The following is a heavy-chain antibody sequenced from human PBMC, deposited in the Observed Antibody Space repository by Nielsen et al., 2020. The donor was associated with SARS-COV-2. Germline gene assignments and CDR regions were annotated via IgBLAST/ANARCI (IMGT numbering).Heavy chain of an antibody. J-gene: IGHJ6*02. Sequence: ASVKVSCKASGYTFTSYDINWVRQATGQGLEWMGWMNPNSGNTGYAQKFQGRVTMTRNTSISTAYMELSSLRSEDTAVYYCAREPDPDIVVVPAAIDGMDVWGQGTTVTVSS. CDR3: AREPDPDIVVVPAAIDGMDV. CDR1: GYTFTSYD. D-gene: IGHD2-2*01. V-gene: IGHV1-8*01. CDR2: MNPNSGNT.